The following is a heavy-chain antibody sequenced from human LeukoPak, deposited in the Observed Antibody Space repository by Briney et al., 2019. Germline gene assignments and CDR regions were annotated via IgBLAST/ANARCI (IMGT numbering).Heavy chain of an antibody. D-gene: IGHD2-2*01. CDR2: IIPIFGTA. J-gene: IGHJ6*03. CDR3: ARDQCSSTSCGYMDV. CDR1: GGTFSSYA. V-gene: IGHV1-69*05. Sequence: SVKVSCKASGGTFSSYAISWVRQAPGQGLEWMGGIIPIFGTANYAQKFQGRVTITTDESTSTAYMELRSLRSDDTAVYYCARDQCSSTSCGYMDVWGKGTTVTVS.